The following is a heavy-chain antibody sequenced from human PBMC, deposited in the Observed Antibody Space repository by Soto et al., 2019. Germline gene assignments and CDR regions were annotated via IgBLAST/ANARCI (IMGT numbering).Heavy chain of an antibody. J-gene: IGHJ3*01. Sequence: QAQLVQSGGEMKKAGASVKVSCKASGYTFTTYGITWVRQAPGQGLDWMGWINPLKGDTKSAANFQDRVTMTTGTSTTPAYIELRGLRSDYTSDNYCTRVKIPAAVLGAMNVWGHGTLVTVSS. CDR1: GYTFTTYG. V-gene: IGHV1-18*01. CDR3: TRVKIPAAVLGAMNV. CDR2: INPLKGDT. D-gene: IGHD2-2*01.